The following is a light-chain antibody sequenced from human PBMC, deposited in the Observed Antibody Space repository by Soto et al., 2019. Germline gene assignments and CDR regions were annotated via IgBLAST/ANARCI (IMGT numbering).Light chain of an antibody. Sequence: EIVLTQSPGTLSLSPGERATLSCRASQSVNSNSLAGYQQKPGQAPRLLIYGASSRAAGIPDRFSGRGSGTDFTLAISRLDPEAFAVYYCQQYGTSPRFTFGPGTNVDMK. CDR1: QSVNSNS. V-gene: IGKV3-20*01. CDR2: GAS. J-gene: IGKJ3*01. CDR3: QQYGTSPRFT.